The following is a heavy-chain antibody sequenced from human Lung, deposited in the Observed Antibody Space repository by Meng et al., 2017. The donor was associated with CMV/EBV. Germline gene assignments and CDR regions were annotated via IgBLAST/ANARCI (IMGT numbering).Heavy chain of an antibody. CDR2: ISSSSSYI. J-gene: IGHJ6*02. Sequence: GGSXRLXXAASGFTFSSYSMNWVRQAPGKGLEWVSSISSSSSYIYYADSVKGRFTISRDNAKNSLYLQMNSLRAEDTAVYYCARCQLAEDYYGMDVWGQGTTVXVSS. CDR3: ARCQLAEDYYGMDV. CDR1: GFTFSSYS. D-gene: IGHD2-2*01. V-gene: IGHV3-21*01.